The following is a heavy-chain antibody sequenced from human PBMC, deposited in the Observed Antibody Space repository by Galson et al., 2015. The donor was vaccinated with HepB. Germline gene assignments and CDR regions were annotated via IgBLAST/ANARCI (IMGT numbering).Heavy chain of an antibody. D-gene: IGHD3-16*01. Sequence: SVKVSCKASGGTFSSYAINWVRQAPGQGLEWMGRIIPILGIPNYAQKFQGRVTITADKSTSTAYMELSSLRSEDTVMYYCARDLGDYWGQGTLVTVSS. CDR3: ARDLGDY. V-gene: IGHV1-69*04. J-gene: IGHJ4*02. CDR2: IIPILGIP. CDR1: GGTFSSYA.